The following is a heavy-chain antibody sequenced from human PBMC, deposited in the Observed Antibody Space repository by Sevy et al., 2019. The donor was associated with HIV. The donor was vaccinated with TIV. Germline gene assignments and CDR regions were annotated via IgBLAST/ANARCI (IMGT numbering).Heavy chain of an antibody. CDR3: ANAYSGSYSHSYLYALDV. V-gene: IGHV3-30*18. Sequence: SLRLSCTGSGFSFSYYGIHWVRQAPGKGLDWVALISHDGINEYYADAVKGRFTISRDNSKNKVYLEMNRLRNEDTAIYFCANAYSGSYSHSYLYALDVWGQRTTVTVSS. CDR1: GFSFSYYG. J-gene: IGHJ6*02. CDR2: ISHDGINE. D-gene: IGHD1-26*01.